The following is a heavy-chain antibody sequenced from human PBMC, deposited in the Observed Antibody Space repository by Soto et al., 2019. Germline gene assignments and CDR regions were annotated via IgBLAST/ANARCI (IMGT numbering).Heavy chain of an antibody. CDR3: ARERYFDWLSLPTDY. Sequence: QVQLVESGGGVVQPGRSLRLSCAASGFTFSSYAMHWVRQAPGKGLEWVAVISYDGSNKYYADSVKGRFTISRDNSKNPLYLQMNSLRAEDTAVYYCARERYFDWLSLPTDYWGQGTLVTVSS. CDR1: GFTFSSYA. D-gene: IGHD3-9*01. V-gene: IGHV3-30-3*01. CDR2: ISYDGSNK. J-gene: IGHJ4*02.